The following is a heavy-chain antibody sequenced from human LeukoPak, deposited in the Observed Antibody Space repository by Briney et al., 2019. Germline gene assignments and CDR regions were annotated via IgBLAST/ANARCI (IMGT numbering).Heavy chain of an antibody. V-gene: IGHV4-39*01. D-gene: IGHD6-19*01. CDR2: ISYGGST. CDR1: DGSISSTSYF. J-gene: IGHJ4*02. CDR3: ARPGSTTGWYYFDF. Sequence: PSETLSLTCTVSDGSISSTSYFWGWIRQPPGKGLEWIGNISYGGSTYYNPSLRSRVSISVDTSKNQFSLNLRSVTAADTAVYYCARPGSTTGWYYFDFWGQGTLVTVSS.